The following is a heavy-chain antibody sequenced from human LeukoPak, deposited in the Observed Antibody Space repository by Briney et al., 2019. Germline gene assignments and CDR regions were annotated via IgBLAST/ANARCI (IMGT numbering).Heavy chain of an antibody. J-gene: IGHJ4*02. V-gene: IGHV3-23*01. CDR1: GFTFSSYA. CDR3: AKARAVVPAAEFDY. Sequence: GGSLRLSCAASGFTFSSYAMSWVRQAPGKGLEWVSAISGSGGSTYYADSVKGRFTISRDNSKNTLYLQMNSLGAEDTAVYYCAKARAVVPAAEFDYWGQGTLVTVSS. D-gene: IGHD2-2*01. CDR2: ISGSGGST.